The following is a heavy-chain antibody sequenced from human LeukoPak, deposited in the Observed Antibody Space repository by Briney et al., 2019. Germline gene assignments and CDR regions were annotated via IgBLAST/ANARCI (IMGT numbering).Heavy chain of an antibody. CDR2: IYYRGST. CDR3: ARRAVVVLSPEWYFDL. J-gene: IGHJ2*01. CDR1: GDSIRSFY. Sequence: PSETLSLTCSVSGDSIRSFYWSWIRQVPGKGLEWLGYIYYRGSTNSNPSLQSRVTISGDTSKNQLSLRLSSVTAADTAVYYCARRAVVVLSPEWYFDLWGRGTPVTVSS. V-gene: IGHV4-59*08. D-gene: IGHD2-15*01.